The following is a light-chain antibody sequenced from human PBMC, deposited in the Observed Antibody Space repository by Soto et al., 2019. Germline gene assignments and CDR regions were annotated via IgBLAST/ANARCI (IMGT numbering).Light chain of an antibody. J-gene: IGLJ3*02. Sequence: QPVLTQSPSASASLGASVKLTCTLSSGHSSYAIAWHQQQPEKGPRYLMKLNSDGSHSKGDGIPDRFSGSSSGAERYLTISSLQSEDEADYYCQTWGTAIPWVFGGGTQLTVL. V-gene: IGLV4-69*01. CDR1: SGHSSYA. CDR2: LNSDGSH. CDR3: QTWGTAIPWV.